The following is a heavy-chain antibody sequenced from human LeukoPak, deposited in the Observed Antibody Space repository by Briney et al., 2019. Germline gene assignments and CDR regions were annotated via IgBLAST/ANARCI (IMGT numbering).Heavy chain of an antibody. Sequence: PGGSLRLSCAASGFTVSSNYMSWVRQAPGKGLEWVSVIYSGGSTYYSDSVNGRFTISRDNSKTPLYLQMTSLRAEDTAVYYCARDPYCSGGSCYSGGWFDPWGQGTLVTVSS. CDR3: ARDPYCSGGSCYSGGWFDP. V-gene: IGHV3-53*01. J-gene: IGHJ5*02. D-gene: IGHD2-15*01. CDR2: IYSGGST. CDR1: GFTVSSNY.